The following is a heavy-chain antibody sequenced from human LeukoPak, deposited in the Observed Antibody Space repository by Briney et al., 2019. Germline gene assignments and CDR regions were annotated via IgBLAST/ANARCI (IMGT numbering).Heavy chain of an antibody. D-gene: IGHD3-3*01. CDR1: GYTFTSYY. Sequence: GASVKVSCKASGYTFTSYYMHWVRQAPGQGLEWVGWINPNSGGTNYAQKFQGRVTMTRDTSISTAYMELSRLRSDDTAVYYCARDATYYDFWSGYPGNYFDYWGQGTLVTVSS. V-gene: IGHV1-2*02. CDR3: ARDATYYDFWSGYPGNYFDY. CDR2: INPNSGGT. J-gene: IGHJ4*02.